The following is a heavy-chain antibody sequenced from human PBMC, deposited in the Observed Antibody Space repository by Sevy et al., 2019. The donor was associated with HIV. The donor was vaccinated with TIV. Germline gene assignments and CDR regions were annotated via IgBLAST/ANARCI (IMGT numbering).Heavy chain of an antibody. Sequence: GGSLRLSCAASGFTVSSNYVNWVRHAPGKGLEWVSVIYSGGSTYYADSVKGRFTISRDNSKNTLYLQMNSLRAEDTAIYYCARVPGSGWYYFDHWGHGTLVTVSS. CDR3: ARVPGSGWYYFDH. CDR1: GFTVSSNY. D-gene: IGHD6-19*01. J-gene: IGHJ4*01. CDR2: IYSGGST. V-gene: IGHV3-53*01.